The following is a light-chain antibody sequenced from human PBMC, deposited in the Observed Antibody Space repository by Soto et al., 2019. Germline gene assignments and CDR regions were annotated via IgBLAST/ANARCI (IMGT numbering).Light chain of an antibody. CDR2: DTS. CDR3: QQYNNWPPIT. J-gene: IGKJ5*01. Sequence: EIVMTQSPAPLSVSPGERATLSCRASQSVSIKLAWYQQKPGQAPRLLIYDTSTRATGIPARFSGSGSWTEFTLTISSLQAEDFAVYYGQQYNNWPPITFGQGTRLESK. V-gene: IGKV3-15*01. CDR1: QSVSIK.